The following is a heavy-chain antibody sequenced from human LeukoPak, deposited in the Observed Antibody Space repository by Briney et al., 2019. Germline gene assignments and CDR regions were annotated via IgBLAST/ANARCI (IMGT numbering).Heavy chain of an antibody. D-gene: IGHD5-18*01. CDR2: IYHSGST. CDR1: GGSISSSNW. Sequence: PSETLSLTCAVSGGSISSSNWWSWVRQPPGKGLEWIGEIYHSGSTNYNPSLKSRVTISVDTSKNQFSLKLSSVTAADTAVYYCARHEVHGYSYGYDWFDPWGQGTLVTVSS. V-gene: IGHV4-4*02. J-gene: IGHJ5*02. CDR3: ARHEVHGYSYGYDWFDP.